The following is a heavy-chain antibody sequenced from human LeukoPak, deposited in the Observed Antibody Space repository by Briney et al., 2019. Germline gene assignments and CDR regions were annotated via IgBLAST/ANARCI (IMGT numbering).Heavy chain of an antibody. Sequence: SETLSLTCTVSGGSFSSSSYSWGWIRQPPGKGLEWIGSIYYSGSTYYNPSLKSRVTITVDTSKNQFSLKLSSVTAADTAAYYCARVEPAGMDAFDIWGQGTMVTVSS. V-gene: IGHV4-39*01. CDR1: GGSFSSSSYS. CDR3: ARVEPAGMDAFDI. CDR2: IYYSGST. J-gene: IGHJ3*02.